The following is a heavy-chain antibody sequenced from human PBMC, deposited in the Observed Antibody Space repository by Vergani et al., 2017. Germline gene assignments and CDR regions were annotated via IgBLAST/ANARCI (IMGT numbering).Heavy chain of an antibody. CDR2: IGKDGINT. Sequence: QVQLVESGGGVVQPGRSLRLSCAASGFTFSNFGMHWIRQAPGKGLEWLAYIGKDGINTRYRDAVKGRFTVSRDNSKDILYLQMDSLRSEDTSQYYCAKYLHVSTDGLPDSWGAGTLVIVSS. CDR3: AKYLHVSTDGLPDS. J-gene: IGHJ4*02. D-gene: IGHD2-8*01. CDR1: GFTFSNFG. V-gene: IGHV3-30*02.